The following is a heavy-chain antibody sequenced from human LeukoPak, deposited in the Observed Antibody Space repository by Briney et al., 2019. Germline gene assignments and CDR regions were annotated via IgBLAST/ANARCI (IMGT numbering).Heavy chain of an antibody. Sequence: SETLSLTCTVSGGSISSYYWSWIRQPPGKGLEWIGYIYYSGSTNYNPSLKSRVTISVDTSKNQSSLKLSSVTAADTAVYYCARKLERRSGNWFDPWGQGSLVTVSS. CDR2: IYYSGST. CDR1: GGSISSYY. J-gene: IGHJ5*02. CDR3: ARKLERRSGNWFDP. V-gene: IGHV4-59*01. D-gene: IGHD1-1*01.